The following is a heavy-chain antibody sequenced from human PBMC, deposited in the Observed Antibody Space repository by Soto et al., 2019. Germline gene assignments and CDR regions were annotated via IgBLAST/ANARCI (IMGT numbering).Heavy chain of an antibody. Sequence: QVQLQESGPGLVKPSQTLSLTCTVSGGSISSGDYYWSWIRQPPGKGLEWIGYIYYSGSTYYNPSTKSRVTTSVDTSKSQFSLKLSSVTAADTSVYYCAVSIAARYFDYWGQGTLVTVSS. CDR3: AVSIAARYFDY. CDR2: IYYSGST. D-gene: IGHD6-6*01. CDR1: GGSISSGDYY. J-gene: IGHJ4*02. V-gene: IGHV4-30-4*01.